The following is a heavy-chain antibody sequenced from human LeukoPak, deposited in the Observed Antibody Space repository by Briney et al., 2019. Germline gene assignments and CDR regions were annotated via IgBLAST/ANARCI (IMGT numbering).Heavy chain of an antibody. Sequence: GASVKVSCKASGFTFTNYYIHWVRQAPGQGLEWMAWINPNSGDTDYAQKFQGRVATTRDTSTSTAYMELSSLRSDDTAFYYCARDWYFDYWGQGTLVTVSS. CDR3: ARDWYFDY. D-gene: IGHD1-14*01. J-gene: IGHJ4*02. CDR1: GFTFTNYY. CDR2: INPNSGDT. V-gene: IGHV1-2*02.